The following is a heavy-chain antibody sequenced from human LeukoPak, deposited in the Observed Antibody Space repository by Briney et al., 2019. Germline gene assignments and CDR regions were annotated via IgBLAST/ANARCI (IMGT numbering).Heavy chain of an antibody. CDR1: GFSFSTSW. CDR3: VRDWVVTTRYFDL. J-gene: IGHJ2*01. Sequence: GGSLRLSCVASGFSFSTSWMHWVRQGPGKGLVWVSRISSDGRSTNYPDSVKGRFTISRDNAKNTLYLQMNSLKDEDAAVYYCVRDWVVTTRYFDLWGRGTLVTVSS. V-gene: IGHV3-74*01. D-gene: IGHD2-21*02. CDR2: ISSDGRST.